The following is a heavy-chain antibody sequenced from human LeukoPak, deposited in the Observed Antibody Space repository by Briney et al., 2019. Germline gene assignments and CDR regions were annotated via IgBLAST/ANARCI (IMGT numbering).Heavy chain of an antibody. D-gene: IGHD3-10*01. CDR3: ARELWFVNAPGSWLDP. J-gene: IGHJ5*02. V-gene: IGHV4-30-2*01. CDR2: IFHTGNS. CDR1: GDSISSGDYS. Sequence: SETLSLTCTVSGDSISSGDYSWGWIRQPSGKGLEWIGYIFHTGNSYYNPSLRSRVTISVDRSRTQFSLRPTSVTAADTAVYYCARELWFVNAPGSWLDPWGPGTLVAVSS.